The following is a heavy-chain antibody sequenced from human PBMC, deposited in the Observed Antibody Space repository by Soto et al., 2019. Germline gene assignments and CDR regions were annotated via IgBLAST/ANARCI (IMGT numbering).Heavy chain of an antibody. J-gene: IGHJ3*02. V-gene: IGHV4-31*03. CDR1: GGSISSGGYY. CDR2: IYYSGST. CDR3: ARFYMVRGVMGAFDI. D-gene: IGHD3-10*01. Sequence: QVQLQESGPGLVKPSQTLSLTCTVSGGSISSGGYYWSWIRQHPGKGLEWIGYIYYSGSTYYNPSLKSRVTISVDTSKNQFSRKLSSVTAADTAVYYCARFYMVRGVMGAFDIWGQGTMVTVSS.